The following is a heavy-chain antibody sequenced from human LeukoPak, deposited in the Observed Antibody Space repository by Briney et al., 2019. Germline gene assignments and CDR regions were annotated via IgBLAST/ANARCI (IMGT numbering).Heavy chain of an antibody. CDR2: IYYSGST. J-gene: IGHJ6*03. V-gene: IGHV4-59*01. CDR3: ARMGPPLRGVRYYYYMDV. D-gene: IGHD3-10*01. CDR1: GGSISSYY. Sequence: SETLSLTCNVSGGSISSYYWSWIRQPPGKGLEWIGYIYYSGSTNYNPSLKSRVTISVDTSKNQFSLKLTFVTAADTAVYYCARMGPPLRGVRYYYYMDVWGKGTTVTVSS.